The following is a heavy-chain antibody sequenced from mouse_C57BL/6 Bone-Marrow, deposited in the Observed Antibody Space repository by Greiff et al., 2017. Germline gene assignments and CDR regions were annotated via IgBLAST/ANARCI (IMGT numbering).Heavy chain of an antibody. D-gene: IGHD2-3*01. CDR1: GYPFTSYW. CDR2: IHPNSGRT. V-gene: IGHV1-64*01. J-gene: IGHJ2*01. Sequence: VQLKQPGAELVKPGASVKLSCKASGYPFTSYWMHWVKQRPGPGLEWIGMIHPNSGRTNYNEKFKSKATLTVDKSSSTAYLPLRSLTSEDSAVYFCAGGWLHFDYWGQGTTLTVSS. CDR3: AGGWLHFDY.